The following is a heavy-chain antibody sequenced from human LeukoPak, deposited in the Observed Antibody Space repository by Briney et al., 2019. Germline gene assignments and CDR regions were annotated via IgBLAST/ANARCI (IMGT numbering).Heavy chain of an antibody. V-gene: IGHV3-13*01. Sequence: GGSLRLSCAASGFTFSSYDMHWVRQATGKGLEWVSAIGTAGDTYYPGSVEGRFTISRENAKNSLYLQRNSLRAGDTAVYYCARGTRREILRYFDWLSPGDVDYFDYWGQGTLVTVSS. CDR1: GFTFSSYD. D-gene: IGHD3-9*01. J-gene: IGHJ4*02. CDR2: IGTAGDT. CDR3: ARGTRREILRYFDWLSPGDVDYFDY.